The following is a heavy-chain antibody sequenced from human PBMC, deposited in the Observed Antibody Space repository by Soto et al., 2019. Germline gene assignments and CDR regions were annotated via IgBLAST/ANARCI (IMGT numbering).Heavy chain of an antibody. Sequence: TLSLTCTVAGCSISSGGYYWSWIRQHRGKGLEWIGYIYYSGSTYYNPSLKSRVTISVDTSKNQFSLKLSSVTAADTAVYYCARVMYWTNYYYGMDVWGQGTTVTVSS. CDR1: GCSISSGGYY. CDR2: IYYSGST. D-gene: IGHD2-15*01. CDR3: ARVMYWTNYYYGMDV. V-gene: IGHV4-31*03. J-gene: IGHJ6*02.